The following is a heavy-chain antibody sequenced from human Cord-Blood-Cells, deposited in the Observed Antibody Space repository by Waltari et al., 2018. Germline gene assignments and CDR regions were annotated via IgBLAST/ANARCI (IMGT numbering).Heavy chain of an antibody. CDR1: GFTVSSNY. J-gene: IGHJ6*02. V-gene: IGHV3-53*04. CDR2: IYSGGGI. D-gene: IGHD3-16*02. CDR3: ARVVPVSLSYYGMDV. Sequence: EVQLVESGGGLVQHGGSLSRSCAASGFTVSSNYISWVRQAPGKGLEWVSVIYSGGGIYYAESVKGRFTISRQNSKNTLYLQMNSLRAEDTAVYYCARVVPVSLSYYGMDVWGQGTTVTVSS.